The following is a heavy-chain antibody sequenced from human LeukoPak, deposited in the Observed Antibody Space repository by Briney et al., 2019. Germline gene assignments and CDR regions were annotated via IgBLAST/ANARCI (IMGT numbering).Heavy chain of an antibody. J-gene: IGHJ4*02. V-gene: IGHV3-9*01. CDR1: GFTFDDYA. CDR2: ISWNSGSI. CDR3: ARDGPFPVGARGDY. Sequence: GGSLRLSCAASGFTFDDYAMDWVRQAPGKGLEWVSGISWNSGSIGYADSVKGRFTISRDNAKNSLYLQMNSLRAEDTAVYYCARDGPFPVGARGDYWGQGTLVTVSS. D-gene: IGHD1-26*01.